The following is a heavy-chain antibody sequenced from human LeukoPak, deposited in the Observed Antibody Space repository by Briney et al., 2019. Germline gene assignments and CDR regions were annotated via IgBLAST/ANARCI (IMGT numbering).Heavy chain of an antibody. CDR1: GFTFSSYA. CDR2: FSGSGGTT. V-gene: IGHV3-23*01. J-gene: IGHJ6*03. CDR3: ANGNRCTSPNCLGYYYFYMDV. D-gene: IGHD2-8*01. Sequence: GGSLRLSCAASGFTFSSYAMNWVRQAPGRGLEWVSGFSGSGGTTYYADSVKGGFTISRDNSKNTLYLQVNSLRAEDTAVYYCANGNRCTSPNCLGYYYFYMDVWGKGTTVTVSS.